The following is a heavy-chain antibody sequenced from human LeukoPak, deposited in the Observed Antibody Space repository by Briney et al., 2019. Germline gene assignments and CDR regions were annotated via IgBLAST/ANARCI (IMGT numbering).Heavy chain of an antibody. J-gene: IGHJ6*02. Sequence: ASVKVSCKASGYTFTGYYMHWVRQAPGQGLEWMGWINPNSGGTNYAQKFQGRVTMTRDTSISTAYMELSRLRSDDTAVYHCARDLFSSSWYVIVYYYGMDVWGQGTTVTVSS. D-gene: IGHD6-13*01. CDR3: ARDLFSSSWYVIVYYYGMDV. V-gene: IGHV1-2*02. CDR2: INPNSGGT. CDR1: GYTFTGYY.